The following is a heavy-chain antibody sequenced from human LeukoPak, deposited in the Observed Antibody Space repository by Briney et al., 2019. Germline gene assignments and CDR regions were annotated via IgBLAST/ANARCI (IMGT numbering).Heavy chain of an antibody. CDR2: IYRSGST. J-gene: IGHJ4*02. D-gene: IGHD2-8*01. CDR1: GRPISIYY. CDR3: AREIANCINGVCPPAGNFDY. Sequence: PSETLSLICTVSGRPISIYYWIWIRQPAGKGLEWIGRIYRSGSTNYKPSLKSRVTISVDKSKNQFSLKLSSVTAADTAVYYCAREIANCINGVCPPAGNFDYWGQGTLVTVSS. V-gene: IGHV4-4*07.